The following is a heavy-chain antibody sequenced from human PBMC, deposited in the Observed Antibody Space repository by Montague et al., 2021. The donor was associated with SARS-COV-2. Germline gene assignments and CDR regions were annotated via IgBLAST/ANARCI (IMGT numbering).Heavy chain of an antibody. Sequence: SETLSLTCTVSGGSNSSYYWSWVRQPPGKGLEWIGYIYYSGSTNXNPSLKSRVTISVDTSKNQFSLKLSSVTAADTAVYYCARGSGWMGNAFDIWGQGTMVTVSS. CDR2: IYYSGST. V-gene: IGHV4-59*01. J-gene: IGHJ3*02. D-gene: IGHD6-19*01. CDR1: GGSNSSYY. CDR3: ARGSGWMGNAFDI.